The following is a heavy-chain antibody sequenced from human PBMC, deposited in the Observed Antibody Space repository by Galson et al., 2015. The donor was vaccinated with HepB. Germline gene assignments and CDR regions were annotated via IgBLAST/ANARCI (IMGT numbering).Heavy chain of an antibody. D-gene: IGHD5-18*01. V-gene: IGHV2-5*02. CDR1: GFSLSTSGVG. J-gene: IGHJ5*02. Sequence: PALVNPPQTLTLTCTFSGFSLSTSGVGVGWIRQPPGKSLEWLALIYWDDDKRYSQSLKSRLTIPKDTTKNQVVLTMTNMDPVDTATYYCAHSGLRGGWFDPWGQGTLVTVSS. CDR2: IYWDDDK. CDR3: AHSGLRGGWFDP.